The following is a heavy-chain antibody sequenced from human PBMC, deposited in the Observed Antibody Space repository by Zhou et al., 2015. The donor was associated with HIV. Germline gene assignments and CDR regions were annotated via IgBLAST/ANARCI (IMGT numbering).Heavy chain of an antibody. V-gene: IGHV1-69*01. D-gene: IGHD3-9*01. CDR1: GGTFSSYA. CDR2: IIPIFGTA. Sequence: QVQLVQSGAEVKKPGSSVKVSCKASGGTFSSYAISWVRQAPGQGLEWMGGIIPIFGTANYAQKFQGRVTITADESTSTAYMELSSLRSEDTAVYYCARIPRVYDILTGYFGVYYMDVWGKGTTVTVSS. CDR3: ARIPRVYDILTGYFGVYYMDV. J-gene: IGHJ6*03.